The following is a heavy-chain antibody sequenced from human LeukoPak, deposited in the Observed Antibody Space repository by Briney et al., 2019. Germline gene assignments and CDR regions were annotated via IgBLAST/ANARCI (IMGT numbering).Heavy chain of an antibody. CDR1: GFTFSSYG. D-gene: IGHD1-26*01. V-gene: IGHV3-30*02. CDR2: IRYDGSNK. J-gene: IGHJ4*02. Sequence: PGGSLRLSCAASGFTFSSYGMHWVRQAPAKGLEWVAFIRYDGSNKYYADSVKGRFTISRDNSKNTLCLQMNSLRAEDTAVYYCANEQWELGDYLDYWGQGTLVTVSS. CDR3: ANEQWELGDYLDY.